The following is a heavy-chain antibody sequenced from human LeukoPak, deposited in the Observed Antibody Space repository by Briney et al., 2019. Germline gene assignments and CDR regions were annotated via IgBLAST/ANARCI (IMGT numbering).Heavy chain of an antibody. J-gene: IGHJ6*02. V-gene: IGHV3-48*03. D-gene: IGHD5-12*01. CDR2: ISSSGSTI. CDR3: ASDGYRGYEPPINGMDV. CDR1: GFTFSSYE. Sequence: GGSLRLSCAASGFTFSSYEMNWVRQAPGKGLEWVSYISSSGSTIYYADSVKGRFTISRDNAKNSLYLQMNSLRAEDTAVYYCASDGYRGYEPPINGMDVWGQGTTVTVSS.